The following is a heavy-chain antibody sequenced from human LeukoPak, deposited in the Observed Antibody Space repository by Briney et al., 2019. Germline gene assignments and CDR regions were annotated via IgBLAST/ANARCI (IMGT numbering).Heavy chain of an antibody. Sequence: ASVKVSCKASGYTFISYYIHWVRQAPGQGLEWMRIINPSGGSTSYAQKFQGRVTMTRDTSTSTVFMDLTSLRSEDTAVYYCARAGGSSSAWYIDYWGQGTLVTVSS. D-gene: IGHD6-19*01. CDR2: INPSGGST. CDR1: GYTFISYY. CDR3: ARAGGSSSAWYIDY. J-gene: IGHJ4*02. V-gene: IGHV1-46*01.